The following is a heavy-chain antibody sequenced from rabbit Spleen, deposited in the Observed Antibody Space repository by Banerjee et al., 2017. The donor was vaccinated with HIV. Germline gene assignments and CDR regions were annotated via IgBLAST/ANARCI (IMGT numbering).Heavy chain of an antibody. V-gene: IGHV1S7*01. CDR1: GFFISSYY. J-gene: IGHJ4*01. CDR3: ASDNLGYGGLNL. D-gene: IGHD6-1*01. CDR2: IDPIFGSP. Sequence: QLEDSGGVLVHHGSSLNLSCNASGFFISSYYMNWVRQAPGKGLEWIGYIDPIFGSPDYASWVNGRFSTPREKTQNTMFLQMTSMTAEDTATYFCASDNLGYGGLNLWGQGTLVTVS.